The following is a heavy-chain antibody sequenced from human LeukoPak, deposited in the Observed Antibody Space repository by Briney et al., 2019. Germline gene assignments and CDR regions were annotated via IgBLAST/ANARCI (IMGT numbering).Heavy chain of an antibody. Sequence: SETLSLTCTVSGGSISNFYWTWLRQPAGKGLEWLGRISTCWCTNYNPSLGSRVTMSVATSKNQFSLKLSSVTAADTAVYYCARVGIPSYHYYMDVWGKGTTVTVSS. J-gene: IGHJ6*03. D-gene: IGHD2-2*02. CDR2: ISTCWCT. CDR1: GGSISNFY. CDR3: ARVGIPSYHYYMDV. V-gene: IGHV4-4*07.